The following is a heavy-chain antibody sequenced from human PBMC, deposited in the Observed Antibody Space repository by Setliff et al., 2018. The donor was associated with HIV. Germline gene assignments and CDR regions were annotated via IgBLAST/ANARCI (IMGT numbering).Heavy chain of an antibody. J-gene: IGHJ4*02. CDR2: INPNSGVT. Sequence: ASVKVSCKASGYTLSDYFIHWVRQAPGQALEWMGRINPNSGVTTYAQNFQGRVAMTRDTSTSTAYMELSSLRSEDTAVYYCARGGYHGFGSYGDYWGQGTLVTVSS. V-gene: IGHV1-2*06. CDR3: ARGGYHGFGSYGDY. D-gene: IGHD3-10*01. CDR1: GYTLSDYF.